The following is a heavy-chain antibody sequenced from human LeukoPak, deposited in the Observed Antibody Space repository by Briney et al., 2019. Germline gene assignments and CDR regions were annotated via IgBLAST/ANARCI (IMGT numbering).Heavy chain of an antibody. J-gene: IGHJ3*02. V-gene: IGHV3-11*01. D-gene: IGHD3-10*01. CDR1: GFTFSDYY. CDR3: ARTMVRGVINHDAFDI. CDR2: ISSSGSTI. Sequence: GGSLRLSCAASGFTFSDYYMSWIRQAPGKGLEWVSYISSSGSTIYYADSVKGRFTISRDNAKNSLYLQMNSLRAEDTAVYYCARTMVRGVINHDAFDIWGQGTMVTVSS.